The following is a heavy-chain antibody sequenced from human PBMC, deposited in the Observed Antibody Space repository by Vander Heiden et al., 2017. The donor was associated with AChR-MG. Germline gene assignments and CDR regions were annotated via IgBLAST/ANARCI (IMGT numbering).Heavy chain of an antibody. Sequence: QVQLVQSGAEAKKPGASVKVSCKASGYTFTSYGISWVRQAPGQGLEWMGWISAYNGNTNYAQKLQGRVTMTTDTSTSTAYMELRSLRSDDTAVYYCARDPGGYYYDSSGYYSADYWGQGTLVTVSS. D-gene: IGHD3-22*01. V-gene: IGHV1-18*01. CDR3: ARDPGGYYYDSSGYYSADY. CDR1: GYTFTSYG. CDR2: ISAYNGNT. J-gene: IGHJ4*02.